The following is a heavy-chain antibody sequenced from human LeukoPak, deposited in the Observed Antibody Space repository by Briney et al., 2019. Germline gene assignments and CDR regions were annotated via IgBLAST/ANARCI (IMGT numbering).Heavy chain of an antibody. V-gene: IGHV5-51*01. CDR1: GYSFTSYW. J-gene: IGHJ3*02. CDR2: IYPGDSDT. Sequence: PGASLKISCKGSGYSFTSYWIGWVRQLPGKGLEWMGIIYPGDSDTRYSPSFQGQVTISADKSISTAYLQWSSLKASDTAMYYCARHPPALYLHAFDIWGQGTMVTVSS. CDR3: ARHPPALYLHAFDI.